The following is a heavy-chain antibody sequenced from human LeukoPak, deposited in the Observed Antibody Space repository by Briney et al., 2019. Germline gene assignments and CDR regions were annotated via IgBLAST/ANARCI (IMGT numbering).Heavy chain of an antibody. J-gene: IGHJ5*02. CDR1: GFTFSSYA. D-gene: IGHD4-17*01. Sequence: GGSLRLSCAASGFTFSSYAMQWVRQAPGKGLEWVAVISYDGSNKYYADSVKGRFTISRDNSKNTLYLQMNSLRAEDTAVYYCARRGGFYGDYAWFDPWGQGTLVTVSS. CDR2: ISYDGSNK. CDR3: ARRGGFYGDYAWFDP. V-gene: IGHV3-30-3*01.